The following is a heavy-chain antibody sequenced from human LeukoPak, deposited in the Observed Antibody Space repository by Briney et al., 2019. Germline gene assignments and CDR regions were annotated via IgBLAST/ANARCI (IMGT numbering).Heavy chain of an antibody. V-gene: IGHV3-30*02. Sequence: GGSLRLSCAASGFIFHIYGMHWVRQAPGKGLEWLAFIRYDATSTSYADSVKGRFTISRDNSKNTLFLRMDSLKTEDTAVYYCANSEFTTSSRDLNDCWGQGTLVTVSS. CDR2: IRYDATST. CDR3: ANSEFTTSSRDLNDC. CDR1: GFIFHIYG. D-gene: IGHD3-22*01. J-gene: IGHJ4*02.